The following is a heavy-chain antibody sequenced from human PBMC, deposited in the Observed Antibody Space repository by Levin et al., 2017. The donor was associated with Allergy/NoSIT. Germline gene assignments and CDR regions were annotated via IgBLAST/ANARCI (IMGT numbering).Heavy chain of an antibody. V-gene: IGHV4-59*01. D-gene: IGHD3-16*01. CDR3: ARGGAEGGTYSVH. CDR2: VHYTGTT. CDR1: GGPINTYH. Sequence: SETLSLTCTVSGGPINTYHWSWIRQTPGKGLEWVGNVHYTGTTNYNPSLKSRATISVATSKNQFSLKLTSVTAADTAAYDSARGGAEGGTYSVHWGQGTLVTVSS. J-gene: IGHJ4*02.